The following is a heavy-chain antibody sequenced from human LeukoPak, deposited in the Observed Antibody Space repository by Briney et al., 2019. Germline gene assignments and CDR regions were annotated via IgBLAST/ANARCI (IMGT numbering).Heavy chain of an antibody. CDR1: GGSVSSNSYY. CDR2: IYYSGST. Sequence: ASETLSLTCAVSGGSVSSNSYYWGWIRQPPGKGLEWIGSIYYSGSTYYNPSLKSRVTISVDTSKNQFSLKLSSVTAADTAVYYCASSISSSWARGFDPWGQGTLVTVSS. D-gene: IGHD6-13*01. J-gene: IGHJ5*02. CDR3: ASSISSSWARGFDP. V-gene: IGHV4-39*01.